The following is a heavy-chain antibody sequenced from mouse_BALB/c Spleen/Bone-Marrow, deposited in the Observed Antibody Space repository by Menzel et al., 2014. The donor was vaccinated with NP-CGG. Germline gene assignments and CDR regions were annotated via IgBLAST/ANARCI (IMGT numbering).Heavy chain of an antibody. V-gene: IGHV1-18*01. J-gene: IGHJ4*01. CDR1: YYSFTGYT. Sequence: EVQLQQSGPELVKPGASMKISCKASYYSFTGYTMNWVKQSHGKNLEWIGLINPYNGGTTYNQKFKGKATLTVDKSSSTAYTELLSLTSEDSAVYYCARSRLPHYYVMDYWGQGTSVTVSS. CDR2: INPYNGGT. CDR3: ARSRLPHYYVMDY. D-gene: IGHD5-1*01.